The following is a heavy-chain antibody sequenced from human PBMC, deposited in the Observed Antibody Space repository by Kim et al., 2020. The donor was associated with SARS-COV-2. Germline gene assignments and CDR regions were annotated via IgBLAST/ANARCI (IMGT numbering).Heavy chain of an antibody. CDR2: IYAYNGNT. D-gene: IGHD2-8*01. Sequence: ASVKVSCKASGYSFTTHDIHWVRQAPGQGLEWMGWIYAYNGNTNYAQNLQGRVTMTTDLSTSIAYMELSSLRYDDTAVYFCARTHGYYHYMDVWGNGTTVTVSS. CDR1: GYSFTTHD. CDR3: ARTHGYYHYMDV. J-gene: IGHJ6*03. V-gene: IGHV1-18*01.